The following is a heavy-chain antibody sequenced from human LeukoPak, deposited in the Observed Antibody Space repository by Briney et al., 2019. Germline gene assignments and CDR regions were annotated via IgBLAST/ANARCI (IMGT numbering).Heavy chain of an antibody. D-gene: IGHD6-6*01. J-gene: IGHJ4*02. V-gene: IGHV3-23*01. CDR2: ISGSGGST. CDR3: AKDPISSTAARRFDY. CDR1: GFTFSSYA. Sequence: GGSLRLSCAASGFTFSSYAMSWVRQAPWKGLEWVSGISGSGGSTYYADSVKGRFTISRDNSKNTLYLQMNSLRAEDTAVYYCAKDPISSTAARRFDYWGQGTLVTVSS.